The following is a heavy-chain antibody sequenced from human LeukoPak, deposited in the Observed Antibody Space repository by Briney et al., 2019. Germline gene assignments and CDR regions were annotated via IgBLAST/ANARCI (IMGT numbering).Heavy chain of an antibody. CDR2: ISDTGTS. CDR1: GGSISGYY. CDR3: ARTRTYLDY. J-gene: IGHJ4*02. V-gene: IGHV4-59*01. D-gene: IGHD1-7*01. Sequence: SETLSLTCIVSGGSISGYYWSWIRQPPGRGLEWIGYISDTGTSIYNPSLKNRLSMLVDTSKNHFYLNLTSVTAADTAIYYCARTRTYLDYWGQGALVTVSS.